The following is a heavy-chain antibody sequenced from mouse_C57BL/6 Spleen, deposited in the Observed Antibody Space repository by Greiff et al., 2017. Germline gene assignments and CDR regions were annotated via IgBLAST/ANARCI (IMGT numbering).Heavy chain of an antibody. D-gene: IGHD1-1*01. J-gene: IGHJ2*01. CDR1: GYTFTSYW. CDR2: IDPSASYT. CDR3: ARRSIFDY. Sequence: QVQLQQPGAELVKPGASVKLSCKASGYTFTSYWMQWVQQRPGQGLEWIGEIDPSASYTNYNQKFTGKATLAVDTSSSTAYMQLSSLTAEDSAVYYCARRSIFDYGGQGTTLTVSS. V-gene: IGHV1-50*01.